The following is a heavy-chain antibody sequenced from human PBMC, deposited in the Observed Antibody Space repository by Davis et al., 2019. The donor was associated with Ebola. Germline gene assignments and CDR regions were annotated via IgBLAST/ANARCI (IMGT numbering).Heavy chain of an antibody. CDR1: GGSISSGCYS. J-gene: IGHJ4*02. CDR2: IYYSGNT. D-gene: IGHD5-18*01. V-gene: IGHV4-61*01. CDR3: ARGQRGYNF. Sequence: MPSETLSLTCAVSGGSISSGCYSWSWIRQPPGKGLEWIGYIYYSGNTKFNPSLKGRVTISVDTSKNQFSLNLDSMTAADTAVYYCARGQRGYNFWGRGTLVIVSS.